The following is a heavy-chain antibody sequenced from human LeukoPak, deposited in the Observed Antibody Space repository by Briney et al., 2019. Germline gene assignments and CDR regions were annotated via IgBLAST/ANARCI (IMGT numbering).Heavy chain of an antibody. J-gene: IGHJ4*02. Sequence: GGSLRLSCAASRFTFSSYAMSWVRQAPGKGLEWVSAISGSGGSTYYTDPVKGRFTISRDNSKNTLYLQMNSLRAEDTAVYYCAKDRPNYHESNGDYYRRNGDYWGQGTLVTVSS. CDR2: ISGSGGST. CDR1: RFTFSSYA. V-gene: IGHV3-23*01. D-gene: IGHD3-22*01. CDR3: AKDRPNYHESNGDYYRRNGDY.